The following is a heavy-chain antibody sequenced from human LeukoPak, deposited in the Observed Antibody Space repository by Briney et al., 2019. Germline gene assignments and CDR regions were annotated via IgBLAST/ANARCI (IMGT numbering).Heavy chain of an antibody. J-gene: IGHJ4*02. CDR3: TTDLGTYYHGSQRLIPIDY. CDR2: IKSKTDGETT. CDR1: GFTFTNVW. D-gene: IGHD3-10*01. Sequence: GGSLRLSCVDSGFTFTNVWMSWVRQAPGKGLEWIGRIKSKTDGETTNYAEPVRGRFTISRDDSKSAVYLQMNSLKIEDTAVYYCTTDLGTYYHGSQRLIPIDYWGQGTLVTVSS. V-gene: IGHV3-15*01.